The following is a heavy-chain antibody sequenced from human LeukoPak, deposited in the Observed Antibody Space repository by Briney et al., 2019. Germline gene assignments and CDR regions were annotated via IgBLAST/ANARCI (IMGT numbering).Heavy chain of an antibody. V-gene: IGHV1-69*13. CDR2: NIPIFGTT. CDR1: GGTFSSYA. CDR3: ARERVLLWFGDLRGFDP. J-gene: IGHJ5*02. Sequence: SVKVSCKSCGGTFSSYAISWVRQPPGQGLEWMGGNIPIFGTTNYAQKFQGRVTITADESTRTAYMELGSLRSEDTAVYYCARERVLLWFGDLRGFDPWGQGTLVTVSS. D-gene: IGHD3-10*01.